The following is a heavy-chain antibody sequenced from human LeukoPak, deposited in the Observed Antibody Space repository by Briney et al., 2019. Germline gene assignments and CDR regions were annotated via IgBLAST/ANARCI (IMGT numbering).Heavy chain of an antibody. CDR2: ISYDGSNK. V-gene: IGHV3-30*04. CDR1: GFTFSSYA. CDR3: AKDPTALLWFGELPH. J-gene: IGHJ4*02. D-gene: IGHD3-10*01. Sequence: GGSLRLSCAASGFTFSSYAMHWVRQAPGKGLEWVAVISYDGSNKYYADSVKGRFTISRDNSKNTLYLQMNSLRAEDTAVYYCAKDPTALLWFGELPHWGQGTLVTVSS.